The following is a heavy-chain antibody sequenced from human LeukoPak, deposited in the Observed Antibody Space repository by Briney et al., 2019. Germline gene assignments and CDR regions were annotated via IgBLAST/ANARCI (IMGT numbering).Heavy chain of an antibody. CDR3: ATEDYYGSGYDF. Sequence: GGSLRLSCAASGITFNDAWMSWVRQAPGKGLEWVGRIKTIKEDGTTDYAAPVRGRFTISRDDSENTLYLQMKSLKTEDTAVYYCATEDYYGSGYDFWGQGTLVTVSS. D-gene: IGHD3-10*01. V-gene: IGHV3-15*05. CDR2: IKTIKEDGTT. J-gene: IGHJ4*02. CDR1: GITFNDAW.